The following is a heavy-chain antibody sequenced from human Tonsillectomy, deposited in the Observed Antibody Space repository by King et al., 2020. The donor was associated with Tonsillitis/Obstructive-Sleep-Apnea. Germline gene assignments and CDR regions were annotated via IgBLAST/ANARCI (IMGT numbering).Heavy chain of an antibody. CDR1: GYTFSSYG. Sequence: QLVQSGAEVKKPGASVKVSCKASGYTFSSYGISWVRQAPGQGLEWMGWISAATGNTDYAQKFQDRVTMTTDKSTNTAYIEVRSLGSDDTAVLYCARSSYGKFDFWGQGTLITVSS. D-gene: IGHD3-16*01. CDR3: ARSSYGKFDF. J-gene: IGHJ4*02. CDR2: ISAATGNT. V-gene: IGHV1-18*01.